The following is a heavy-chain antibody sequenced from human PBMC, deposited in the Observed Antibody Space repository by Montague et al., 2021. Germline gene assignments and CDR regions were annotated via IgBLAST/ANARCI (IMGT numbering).Heavy chain of an antibody. Sequence: SETLSLTCTVSGDSVSSRNHYWGWVRQPPGKGLEWLGHIQNVGNTNYHASLSSRLTISADMSKNHLSLKLTSVTAADTAVYYCGRVRAGDQATGYPFFDYWGLGKLVTVS. J-gene: IGHJ4*02. D-gene: IGHD5-12*01. V-gene: IGHV4-61*03. CDR1: GDSVSSRNHY. CDR3: GRVRAGDQATGYPFFDY. CDR2: IQNVGNT.